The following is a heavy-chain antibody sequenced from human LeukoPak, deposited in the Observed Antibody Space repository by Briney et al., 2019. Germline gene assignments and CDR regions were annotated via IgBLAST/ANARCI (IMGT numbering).Heavy chain of an antibody. V-gene: IGHV4-34*01. CDR2: INHSGST. CDR1: GGSFSGYY. Sequence: SETLSLTCAVYGGSFSGYYWSWIRQPPGKGLEWIGEINHSGSTNYNPSLKSRVTISVDTSKNQFSLKLSSVTAADTAVYYCARGGGYGDYESLSFDYWGQGTLVTVSS. D-gene: IGHD4-17*01. J-gene: IGHJ4*02. CDR3: ARGGGYGDYESLSFDY.